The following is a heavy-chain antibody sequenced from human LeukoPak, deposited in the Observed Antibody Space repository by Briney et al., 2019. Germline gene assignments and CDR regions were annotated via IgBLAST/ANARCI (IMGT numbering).Heavy chain of an antibody. J-gene: IGHJ4*02. Sequence: SETLSLTCAVYGGSFSGYAWSWIRLPPGKGLEWIGYNGNSNYNPSLKSRVTISLDTSKNQFSLKLTSVTAADTAIYYCARDHWGSLDYWGQGALVTVSS. CDR1: GGSFSGYA. V-gene: IGHV4-59*01. D-gene: IGHD7-27*01. CDR3: ARDHWGSLDY. CDR2: NGNS.